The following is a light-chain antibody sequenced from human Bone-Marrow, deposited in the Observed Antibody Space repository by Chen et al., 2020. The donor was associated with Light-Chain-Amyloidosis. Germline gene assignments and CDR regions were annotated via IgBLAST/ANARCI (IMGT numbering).Light chain of an antibody. CDR2: GSS. V-gene: IGKV3-20*01. J-gene: IGKJ4*01. CDR3: QQYGNSPLT. CDR1: QTISSNY. Sequence: EIVLTQSPGTLSLSPGEGANLSCRASQTISSNYLTWYQQKFGQAPRLLIDGSSSRATGIPDRFTSSGSGTDFTLTINRVGPEDYAMYYCQQYGNSPLTFGGGTKVEIK.